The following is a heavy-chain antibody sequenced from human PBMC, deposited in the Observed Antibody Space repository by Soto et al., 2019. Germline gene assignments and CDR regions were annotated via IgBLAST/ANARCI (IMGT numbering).Heavy chain of an antibody. Sequence: PSETLSLTCAVSGGSFSGYHWNWIRQPPGKGLEWLGEISRSGSATYNPSLKGRVTMSVDTSKNQISLVVTSVTAADTAVYYCARGQLMNYHYTSGSRDRGYFDFPGQGTLATVSS. D-gene: IGHD3-10*01. V-gene: IGHV4-34*01. CDR1: GGSFSGYH. CDR2: ISRSGSA. J-gene: IGHJ4*02. CDR3: ARGQLMNYHYTSGSRDRGYFDF.